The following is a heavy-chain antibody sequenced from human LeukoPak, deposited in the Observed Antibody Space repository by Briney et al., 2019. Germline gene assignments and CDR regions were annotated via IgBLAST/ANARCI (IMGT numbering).Heavy chain of an antibody. CDR2: IYTSGST. V-gene: IGHV4-61*02. CDR1: GGSISSGSYY. D-gene: IGHD1-26*01. Sequence: SQTLSLTCTVSGGSISSGSYYWSWIRQPAGKGLEWIGRIYTSGSTNYNPSLKGRVTISVDTSKNQFSLKLSSVPAADTAVYYCAREVGAIDYWGQGTLVTVSS. J-gene: IGHJ4*02. CDR3: AREVGAIDY.